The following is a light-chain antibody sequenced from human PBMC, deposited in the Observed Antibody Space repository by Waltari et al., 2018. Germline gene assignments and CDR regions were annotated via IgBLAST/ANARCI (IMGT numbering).Light chain of an antibody. CDR2: DTE. Sequence: QSVLTQPPSASGTPGQRVTISCSGRSSNIGSHSVVWYQQLPGTAPNHLSFDTEIRPSGVPDRFSGSKSGTSASLAISGLQSEDEADYYCAAWDDTLMVVFGGGTKLTVL. CDR1: SSNIGSHS. V-gene: IGLV1-44*01. J-gene: IGLJ2*01. CDR3: AAWDDTLMVV.